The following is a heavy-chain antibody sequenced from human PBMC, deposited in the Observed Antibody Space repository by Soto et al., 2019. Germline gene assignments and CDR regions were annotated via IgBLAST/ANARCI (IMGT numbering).Heavy chain of an antibody. Sequence: LSLTCAVYGGSFSGYYWSWIRQPPGKGLEWIGEINHSGSTNYNPSLKSRVTISVDTSKNQFSLKLSSVTAADTAVYYCAIGGYYDSSGYYHTYYYGMDVWGQGTTVTVSS. CDR2: INHSGST. D-gene: IGHD3-22*01. V-gene: IGHV4-34*01. J-gene: IGHJ6*02. CDR1: GGSFSGYY. CDR3: AIGGYYDSSGYYHTYYYGMDV.